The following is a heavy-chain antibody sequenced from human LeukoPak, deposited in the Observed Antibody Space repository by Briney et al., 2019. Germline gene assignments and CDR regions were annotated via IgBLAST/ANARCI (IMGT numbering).Heavy chain of an antibody. D-gene: IGHD2-21*01. CDR3: AKDLSWWGSDY. J-gene: IGHJ4*02. V-gene: IGHV3-23*01. Sequence: QPGGSLGLSCAASGFTFSYYYMSWVRQAPGKGLEWVSGIDKSGGTTFYADSVKDRFTISRDNSKNTLYLQMNSLRAEDTAVYYCAKDLSWWGSDYWGQGTLVTVPS. CDR1: GFTFSYYY. CDR2: IDKSGGTT.